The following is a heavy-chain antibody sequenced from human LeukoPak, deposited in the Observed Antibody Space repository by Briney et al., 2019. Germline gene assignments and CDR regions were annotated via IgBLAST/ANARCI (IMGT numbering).Heavy chain of an antibody. Sequence: SVKVSCKASGDTFNNYAFTWVRQAPGQGLEWMGGVIPMFGKANYAQKFQGRVTIIADESTSTSYMELSSLTSEDTAVYYCARDVAPKGFDYWGQGTLVTVSS. CDR2: VIPMFGKA. J-gene: IGHJ4*02. CDR1: GDTFNNYA. CDR3: ARDVAPKGFDY. D-gene: IGHD2-21*01. V-gene: IGHV1-69*01.